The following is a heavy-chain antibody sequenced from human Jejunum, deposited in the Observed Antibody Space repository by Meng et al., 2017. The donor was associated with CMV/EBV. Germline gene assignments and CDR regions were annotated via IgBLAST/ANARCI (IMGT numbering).Heavy chain of an antibody. CDR1: GFTFSNYW. V-gene: IGHV3-7*01. Sequence: LRLSCAASGFTFSNYWMTWVRQDPGKGLGWVANIKQGGSEKIYVDSVKGRFTISRDNAKNSLYLQMNSLRGDDTGVYYCGRNRVDYWGQGTLVTVSS. J-gene: IGHJ4*02. D-gene: IGHD3-10*01. CDR2: IKQGGSEK. CDR3: GRNRVDY.